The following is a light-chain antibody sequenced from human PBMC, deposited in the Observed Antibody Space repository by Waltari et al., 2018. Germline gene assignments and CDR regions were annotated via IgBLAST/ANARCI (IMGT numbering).Light chain of an antibody. CDR3: MQRIEFSRYS. Sequence: DIVLTQTPLSLAVTPGEPASISCRSSQSLLDSDDGNTYLDWYLQRPGQSPQLLIYSLYDRASGVPDRFSGSGSGTEFTLKISRVEAEDVGVYYCMQRIEFSRYSCGQGTKLEIK. CDR2: SLY. V-gene: IGKV2-40*01. J-gene: IGKJ2*03. CDR1: QSLLDSDDGNTY.